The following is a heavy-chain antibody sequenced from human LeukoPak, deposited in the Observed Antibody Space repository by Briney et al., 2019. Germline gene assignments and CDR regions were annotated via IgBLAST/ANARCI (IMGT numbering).Heavy chain of an antibody. D-gene: IGHD6-13*01. J-gene: IGHJ4*02. Sequence: GGSLRLSCAASGFTFSSYSMNWVRQTPGKGLERVSSISSSSSYIYYADSVKGRFTISRDNAKNSLYLQMNSLRAEDTAMYYCARGPPGGSSWTSYYFDYWGQGTLVTVSS. CDR2: ISSSSSYI. V-gene: IGHV3-21*01. CDR3: ARGPPGGSSWTSYYFDY. CDR1: GFTFSSYS.